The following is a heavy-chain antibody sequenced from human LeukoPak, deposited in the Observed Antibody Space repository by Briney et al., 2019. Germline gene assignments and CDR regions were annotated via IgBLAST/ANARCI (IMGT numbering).Heavy chain of an antibody. V-gene: IGHV3-23*01. CDR2: ISGSGGST. D-gene: IGHD4-17*01. CDR3: ANYYGDYPLDP. J-gene: IGHJ5*02. Sequence: GGSLRLSCAASGFTFSSYAMSWVRQAPGKGLEWVSAISGSGGSTYYADSVKGRFTISRDNSKNTLYLQMDSLRAEDTAVYYCANYYGDYPLDPWGQGTLVTVSS. CDR1: GFTFSSYA.